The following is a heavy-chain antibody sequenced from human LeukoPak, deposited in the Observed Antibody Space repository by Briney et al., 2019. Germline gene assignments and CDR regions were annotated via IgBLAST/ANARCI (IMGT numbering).Heavy chain of an antibody. J-gene: IGHJ3*02. CDR2: ISSSGTTI. Sequence: GGSLRLSCAASGFIFRDYYMSWIRQAPGKGLEWVSYISSSGTTIFYADSVKGRFTISRDNAKNSLYLQMNSLKAEDTAVYYCASSRPTVTTGFHAFDIWGQGTMVTVSS. V-gene: IGHV3-11*01. CDR3: ASSRPTVTTGFHAFDI. CDR1: GFIFRDYY. D-gene: IGHD4-4*01.